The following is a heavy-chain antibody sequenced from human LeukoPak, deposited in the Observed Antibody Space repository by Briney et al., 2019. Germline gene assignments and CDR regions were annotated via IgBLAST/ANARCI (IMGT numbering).Heavy chain of an antibody. CDR1: GFTFSSYS. CDR2: ISYNGNNK. Sequence: GGSLRLSCAASGFTFSSYSINWVRQAPGKGLEWVAVISYNGNNKYYAGSVKGRFTISRDNSKNTLYLQMNSLRAEDTAVYYCAREVEYFQHWGQGTLVTVSS. J-gene: IGHJ1*01. V-gene: IGHV3-30*03. CDR3: AREVEYFQH.